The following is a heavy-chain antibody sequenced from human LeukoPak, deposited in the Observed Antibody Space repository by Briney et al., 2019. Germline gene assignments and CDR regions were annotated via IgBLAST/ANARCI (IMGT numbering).Heavy chain of an antibody. CDR1: GNSISSGYF. Sequence: SSETVSLTCAVSGNSISSGYFLGWIRQPPGKGLEWIGSLYHSGSTHYNPSLKSRVTISGDTSKSQFSLNLNSVTAADTAVYYCARDRVAASFDYWGEGTLVTVSS. CDR3: ARDRVAASFDY. V-gene: IGHV4-38-2*02. D-gene: IGHD2-15*01. J-gene: IGHJ4*02. CDR2: LYHSGST.